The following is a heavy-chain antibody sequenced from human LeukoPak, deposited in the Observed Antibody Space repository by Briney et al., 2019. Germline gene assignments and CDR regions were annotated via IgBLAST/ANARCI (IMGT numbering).Heavy chain of an antibody. CDR1: GFTVSSNY. D-gene: IGHD3-22*01. Sequence: GSLRLSCAASGFTVSSNYMNWVRQAPGKGLEWVSVIYSGGSTYYADSVKGRFTISRDTSKNTLYLQMNSLRAEDTAVYYCARARIDSSGYRDAFDIWGQGTMVTVSS. V-gene: IGHV3-53*01. J-gene: IGHJ3*02. CDR3: ARARIDSSGYRDAFDI. CDR2: IYSGGST.